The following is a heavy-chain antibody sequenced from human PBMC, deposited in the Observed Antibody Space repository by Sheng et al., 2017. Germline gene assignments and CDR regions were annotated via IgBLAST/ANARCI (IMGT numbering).Heavy chain of an antibody. D-gene: IGHD3-16*01. V-gene: IGHV3-7*01. CDR2: IKQDGSEK. CDR3: ARVKGGAYYYYYMDV. J-gene: IGHJ6*03. Sequence: EVQLVESGGGLVQPGGSLRLSCAASGFTFSSYWMSWVRQAPGKGLEWVANIKQDGSEKYYVDSVKGRFTISRDNAKNSLYLQMNSLRAEDTAVYYCARVKGGAYYYYYMDVWGKGTDGHRLL. CDR1: GFTFSSYW.